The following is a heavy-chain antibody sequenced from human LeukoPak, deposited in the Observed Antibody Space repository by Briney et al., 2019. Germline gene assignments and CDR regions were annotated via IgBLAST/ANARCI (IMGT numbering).Heavy chain of an antibody. CDR3: ARGVDYGDYEAAFDI. CDR2: IYHSGST. Sequence: PSQTLSLTYAVSGGSISSGGYSWSWIRQPPGKGLEWIGYIYHSGSTYYNPSLKSRVTISVDRSKNQFSLKLSSVTAADTAVYYCARGVDYGDYEAAFDIWGQGTMVTVSS. CDR1: GGSISSGGYS. J-gene: IGHJ3*02. D-gene: IGHD4-17*01. V-gene: IGHV4-30-2*01.